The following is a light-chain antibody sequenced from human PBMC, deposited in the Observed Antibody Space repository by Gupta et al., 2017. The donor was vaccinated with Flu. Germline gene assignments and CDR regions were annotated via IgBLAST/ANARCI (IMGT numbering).Light chain of an antibody. V-gene: IGKV3-20*01. CDR1: QSVSSSY. CDR2: GAS. J-gene: IGKJ1*01. CDR3: QQYGSSPRT. Sequence: EIVFTPSPGSLSLSPGESATPACRASQSVSSSYLAWYQQKPGQAPRLLIYGASSRATGIPDRFSGSGSGTDFTLTISRLEPEDFAVYYCQQYGSSPRTFGQGTKVEIK.